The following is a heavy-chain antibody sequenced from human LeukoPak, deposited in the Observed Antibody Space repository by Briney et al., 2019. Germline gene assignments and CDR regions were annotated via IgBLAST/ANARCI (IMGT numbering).Heavy chain of an antibody. CDR2: VSVSGGST. Sequence: PGGSLRLSCAASGFTFSSYAMSWVRQAPGKGLEWVSAVSVSGGSTYYADSVKGRFTISRDNPKNTLYLQMNSLRAEDTAVYYCAKDRNVYSGSYYFDYWGQGTLVTVSS. D-gene: IGHD1-26*01. CDR3: AKDRNVYSGSYYFDY. V-gene: IGHV3-23*01. CDR1: GFTFSSYA. J-gene: IGHJ4*02.